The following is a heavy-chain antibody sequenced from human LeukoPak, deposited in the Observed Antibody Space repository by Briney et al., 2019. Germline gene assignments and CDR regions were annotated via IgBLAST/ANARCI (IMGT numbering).Heavy chain of an antibody. CDR3: TRDPRHKYGNFDN. CDR2: IAPYNDNA. V-gene: IGHV1-18*01. Sequence: GASVKVSCKASGYNFATYGISWVRQAPGQGLEWMGWIAPYNDNANSAQKFQGRLSMTADTSTSTASMELRSLRSDDTPVYYCTRDPRHKYGNFDNWGQGTLVTVSS. D-gene: IGHD2/OR15-2a*01. J-gene: IGHJ4*02. CDR1: GYNFATYG.